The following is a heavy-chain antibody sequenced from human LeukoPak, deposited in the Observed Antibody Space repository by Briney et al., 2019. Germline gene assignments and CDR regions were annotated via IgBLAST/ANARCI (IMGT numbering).Heavy chain of an antibody. CDR3: ASPAAGTNSDY. D-gene: IGHD6-13*01. V-gene: IGHV3-48*03. Sequence: GGSLRLSCVASGFTFSSYEMNWVRQAPGKGLEWVSYISSTTNIRYYADSVKGRFTISRDNAKNSLFLQMNSLRADDTAVYYCASPAAGTNSDYWGQGTLVAVSS. CDR1: GFTFSSYE. J-gene: IGHJ4*02. CDR2: ISSTTNIR.